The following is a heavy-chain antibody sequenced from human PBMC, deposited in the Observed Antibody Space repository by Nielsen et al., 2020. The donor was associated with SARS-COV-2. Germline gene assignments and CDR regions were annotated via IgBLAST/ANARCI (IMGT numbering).Heavy chain of an antibody. J-gene: IGHJ4*02. CDR1: GFTFSNAW. Sequence: GESLKISCAASGFTFSNAWMSWVRQAPGKGLEWVGRIKSKTDGGTTDYAAPVKGRFTISRDDSKNTLYLQMNSLKTEDTAVYYCARDWDDFWSGSKPFDYWGQGTLVTVSS. CDR3: ARDWDDFWSGSKPFDY. CDR2: IKSKTDGGTT. V-gene: IGHV3-15*01. D-gene: IGHD3-3*01.